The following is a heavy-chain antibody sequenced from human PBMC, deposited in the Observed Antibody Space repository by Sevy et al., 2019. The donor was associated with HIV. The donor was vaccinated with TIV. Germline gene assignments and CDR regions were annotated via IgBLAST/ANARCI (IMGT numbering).Heavy chain of an antibody. CDR2: INSDGSST. Sequence: GGSLRLSCAASGFTFSSYWMHWVRQAPGKGLVWVSRINSDGSSTSYADSVKGRFTISRDNAKNTLYLQMNSLRVEDTAVYYCARYWGRDGHSIDYWGQGTLVTVSS. CDR1: GFTFSSYW. CDR3: ARYWGRDGHSIDY. V-gene: IGHV3-74*01. J-gene: IGHJ4*02. D-gene: IGHD3-16*01.